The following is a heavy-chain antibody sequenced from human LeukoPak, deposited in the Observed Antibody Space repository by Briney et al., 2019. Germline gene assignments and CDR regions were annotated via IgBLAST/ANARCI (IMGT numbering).Heavy chain of an antibody. CDR3: ARLCSSTSCYRGPYFDY. D-gene: IGHD2-2*01. CDR2: IIPIFGTA. J-gene: IGHJ4*02. Sequence: SVTVSFTASGGTFSIYAISWVRQAPGQGLEWMGGIIPIFGTANYAQKFQGRVTITADESTSTAYMELSSLRSEDTAVYYCARLCSSTSCYRGPYFDYWGQGTLVTVSS. CDR1: GGTFSIYA. V-gene: IGHV1-69*13.